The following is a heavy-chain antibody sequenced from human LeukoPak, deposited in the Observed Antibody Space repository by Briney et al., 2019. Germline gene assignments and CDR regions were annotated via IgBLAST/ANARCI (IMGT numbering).Heavy chain of an antibody. CDR2: ISTSSSYM. CDR3: ARGASVVAGSDDAFDI. J-gene: IGHJ3*02. V-gene: IGHV3-21*01. D-gene: IGHD6-19*01. CDR1: GFTFSNYW. Sequence: GGSLRLSCVASGFTFSNYWMNWVRQAPGKGLEWVSSISTSSSYMYYADSVKGRFTISRDNAKNSLYLQMNSLRAEDTAVYYCARGASVVAGSDDAFDIWGQGTMVTVSS.